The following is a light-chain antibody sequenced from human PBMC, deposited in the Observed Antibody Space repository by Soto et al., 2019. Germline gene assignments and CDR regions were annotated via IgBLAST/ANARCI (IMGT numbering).Light chain of an antibody. Sequence: QSALTQPASVSGSPGQSITISCTGTSSDIGNYDFVSWYQQVPGTAPKAMIYEVSSRPSGVSNRFSASQSGNTASLTISGLQAEDEADYYCCTHAGRNTYVFGTGTKLTVL. CDR1: SSDIGNYDF. CDR2: EVS. V-gene: IGLV2-23*02. J-gene: IGLJ1*01. CDR3: CTHAGRNTYV.